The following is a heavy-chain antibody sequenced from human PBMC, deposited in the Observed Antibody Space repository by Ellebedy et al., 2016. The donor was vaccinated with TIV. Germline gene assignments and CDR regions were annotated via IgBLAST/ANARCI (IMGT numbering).Heavy chain of an antibody. J-gene: IGHJ4*02. Sequence: PGGSLRLSCSASGFTFSSYNMNWVRQAPGKGLEWVSSISTTDGTHYADSVKGRFTISRDNPKNTLYLQMNSLRVEDTAVYYCATQLWNTEFWGQGTLVIVSS. CDR3: ATQLWNTEF. CDR1: GFTFSSYN. V-gene: IGHV3-23*01. CDR2: ISTTDGT. D-gene: IGHD5-24*01.